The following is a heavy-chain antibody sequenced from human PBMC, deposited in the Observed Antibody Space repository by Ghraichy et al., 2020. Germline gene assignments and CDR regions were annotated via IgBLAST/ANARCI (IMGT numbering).Heavy chain of an antibody. V-gene: IGHV4-34*01. CDR2: INHSGST. J-gene: IGHJ4*02. CDR3: SKVGGSSGYYFPFDY. CDR1: GDSFSGYY. Sequence: SETLSLTCAVYGDSFSGYYWSWIRQPPGKGLEWIGEINHSGSTTYNPSLQSRVTISVDTSKNQFFLKLRSVTAADTAVYFCSKVGGSSGYYFPFDYWSQGTLVTVSS. D-gene: IGHD3-22*01.